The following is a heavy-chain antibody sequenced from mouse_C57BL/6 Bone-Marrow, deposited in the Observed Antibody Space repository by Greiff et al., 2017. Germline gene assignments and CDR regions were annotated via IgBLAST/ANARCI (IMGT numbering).Heavy chain of an antibody. V-gene: IGHV14-4*01. J-gene: IGHJ3*01. Sequence: VQLQQSGAELVRPGASVKLSCTASGFNIKDDYMHWVKQRPEQGLEWIGWIDPENGDTEYASKFQGKATITADTSSNTAYLQLSSLTSEDTAVYYWTTRAFYYDYDGAWFAYWGQGTLVTVSA. D-gene: IGHD2-4*01. CDR2: IDPENGDT. CDR3: TTRAFYYDYDGAWFAY. CDR1: GFNIKDDY.